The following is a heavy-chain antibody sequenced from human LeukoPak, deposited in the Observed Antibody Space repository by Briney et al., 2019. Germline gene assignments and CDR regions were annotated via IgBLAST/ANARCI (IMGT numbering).Heavy chain of an antibody. V-gene: IGHV3-11*01. CDR3: ARGRVEYNYGSSAGDY. J-gene: IGHJ4*02. Sequence: GGSLRLSCAASGFTFSDYYMSWIRQAPGKGLEWVSYIGSSGSSIYHADSVKGRFTISRDNAKNSVYLQMNSLRAEDTAVYYCARGRVEYNYGSSAGDYWGQGTLVTVSS. CDR1: GFTFSDYY. D-gene: IGHD3-22*01. CDR2: IGSSGSSI.